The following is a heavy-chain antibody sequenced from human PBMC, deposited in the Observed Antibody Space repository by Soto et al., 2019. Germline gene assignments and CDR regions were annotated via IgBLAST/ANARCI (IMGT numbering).Heavy chain of an antibody. V-gene: IGHV3-30*18. D-gene: IGHD2-2*01. Sequence: QVQLVESGGGAVQPGRSLRLSCAASGFTFSSYGMHWVRQAPGKGLEWVAVISYDGSNKYYADSVKGRFTISRDNSKNTLYLQMNSLRAEDTAVYYCAKDILGYCSSTSCYLLYYYGMDVWGQGTTVTVSS. CDR3: AKDILGYCSSTSCYLLYYYGMDV. J-gene: IGHJ6*02. CDR2: ISYDGSNK. CDR1: GFTFSSYG.